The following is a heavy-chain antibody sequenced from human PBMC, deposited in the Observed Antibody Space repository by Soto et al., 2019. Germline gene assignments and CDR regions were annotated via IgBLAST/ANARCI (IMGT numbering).Heavy chain of an antibody. CDR1: GFTFTNYF. CDR2: ISSDGSST. CDR3: ARYHYDSSGYYYLDY. Sequence: GGSLRLSCAASGFTFTNYFMHWVRQVPGKGLVWVSRISSDGSSTSYADSVKGRFTISRGNAKNTLYLQMNSLRAEDTAVYYCARYHYDSSGYYYLDYWGQGALVTVSS. D-gene: IGHD3-22*01. V-gene: IGHV3-74*01. J-gene: IGHJ4*02.